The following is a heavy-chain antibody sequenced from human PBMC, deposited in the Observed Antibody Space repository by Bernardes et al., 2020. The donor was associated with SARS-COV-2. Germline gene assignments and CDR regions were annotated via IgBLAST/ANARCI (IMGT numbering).Heavy chain of an antibody. Sequence: GGSLRLSCAASGFTFSDFAMTWVRQAPGKGLEWVAAISGHGTSTYFADSVKGRFTISRDNSKNTVSLQMNSLRAEDTAVYYCAKDAFRVRWGLFDSPDQGTLVTVSS. CDR1: GFTFSDFA. CDR3: AKDAFRVRWGLFDS. CDR2: ISGHGTST. D-gene: IGHD3-10*01. J-gene: IGHJ4*02. V-gene: IGHV3-23*01.